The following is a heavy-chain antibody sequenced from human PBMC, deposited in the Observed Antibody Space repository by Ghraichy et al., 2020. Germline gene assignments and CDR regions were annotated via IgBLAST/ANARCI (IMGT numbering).Heavy chain of an antibody. CDR2: ISSSSSYI. Sequence: GGSLRLSCAASGFTFSSYSMNWVRQAPGKGLEWVSSISSSSSYIYYADSVKGRFTISRDNAKNSLYLQMNSLRAEDTAVYYCARDRSPYKPVFELAAAGTPFDYWGQGTLVTVSS. J-gene: IGHJ4*02. D-gene: IGHD6-13*01. V-gene: IGHV3-21*01. CDR1: GFTFSSYS. CDR3: ARDRSPYKPVFELAAAGTPFDY.